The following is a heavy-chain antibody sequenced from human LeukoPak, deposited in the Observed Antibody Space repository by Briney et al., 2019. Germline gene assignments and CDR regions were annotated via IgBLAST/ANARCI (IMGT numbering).Heavy chain of an antibody. Sequence: KPGESLTLSCTGCGYIFSNYWIAWVRQMPGKGLEWMGIIYHDDSNTIYSPSFQGQVTISADKSISIASLQWSSLRASDTAMYYCARTNLWFGELDAFDIWGQGTLVTVSS. CDR3: ARTNLWFGELDAFDI. V-gene: IGHV5-51*03. CDR1: GYIFSNYW. D-gene: IGHD3-10*01. J-gene: IGHJ3*02. CDR2: IYHDDSNT.